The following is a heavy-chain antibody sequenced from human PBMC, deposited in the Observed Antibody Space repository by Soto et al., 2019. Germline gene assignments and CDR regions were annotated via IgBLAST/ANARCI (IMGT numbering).Heavy chain of an antibody. CDR1: GFTFSSYS. V-gene: IGHV3-21*01. CDR3: ARARSSWYHFDY. D-gene: IGHD6-13*01. Sequence: GGSLRLSCAASGFTFSSYSMNWVRQAPGKGLEWVSSISSSSSYIYYADSVKGRFTISRDNAKDSLYLQMNSLRAEDTAVYYCARARSSWYHFDYWGQGTLVTVSS. CDR2: ISSSSSYI. J-gene: IGHJ4*02.